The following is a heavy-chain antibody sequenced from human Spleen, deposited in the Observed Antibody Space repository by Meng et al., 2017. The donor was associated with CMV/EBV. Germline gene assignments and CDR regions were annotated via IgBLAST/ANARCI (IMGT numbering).Heavy chain of an antibody. Sequence: SETLSLTCAVYGGSFSGYYWSWIRQPPGKGLEWIGEINHSGSTNYNPSLKSRVTISVDTSKNQFSLKLSSVTAADTAVYYCARPTRRTRIGDAFDIWGQGTMVTVSS. D-gene: IGHD1-14*01. CDR2: INHSGST. CDR3: ARPTRRTRIGDAFDI. J-gene: IGHJ3*02. CDR1: GGSFSGYY. V-gene: IGHV4-34*01.